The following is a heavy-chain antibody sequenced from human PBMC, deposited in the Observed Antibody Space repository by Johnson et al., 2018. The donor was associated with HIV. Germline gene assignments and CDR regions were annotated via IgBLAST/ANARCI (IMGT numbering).Heavy chain of an antibody. Sequence: QMLLVESGGGLVKPGGSLRLSCAASGFTFSDYYISWIHQAPGKGLEWVSYISSSGSTIYYADSVKGRFTISRDNAKNSLYLQMNSLRAEDTAVYYCARVAAPYDAVGIWGQGKMVPVSS. V-gene: IGHV3-11*04. J-gene: IGHJ3*02. CDR1: GFTFSDYY. CDR2: ISSSGSTI. CDR3: ARVAAPYDAVGI. D-gene: IGHD2-15*01.